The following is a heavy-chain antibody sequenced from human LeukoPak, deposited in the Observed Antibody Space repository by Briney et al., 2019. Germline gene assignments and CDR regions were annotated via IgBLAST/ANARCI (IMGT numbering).Heavy chain of an antibody. Sequence: GGSLRLSCAASGFTFSSYWMHWVRQAPGKGLVWVSRINSDGSSTSYADSVKGRFTIPRDNAKNTLYLQMNSLRAEDTAVYYCARDPYDYVWGSYRYTGPFDYWGQGTLVTVSS. CDR1: GFTFSSYW. CDR2: INSDGSST. V-gene: IGHV3-74*01. CDR3: ARDPYDYVWGSYRYTGPFDY. D-gene: IGHD3-16*02. J-gene: IGHJ4*02.